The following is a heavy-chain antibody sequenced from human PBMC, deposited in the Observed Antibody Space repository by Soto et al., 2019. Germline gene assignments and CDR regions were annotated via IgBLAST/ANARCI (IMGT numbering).Heavy chain of an antibody. D-gene: IGHD6-13*01. CDR2: IISSGST. CDR3: ARQRIAAAQYYFDY. J-gene: IGHJ4*02. Sequence: SETLSLTCTVSGGSVSSGSYYWTWIRQSPGKGLEWMGYIISSGSTDYNPPLKSRVTISVDSSKNEFSLKLRSVTAAGTAVYYCARQRIAAAQYYFDYWGQGMLVTVSS. CDR1: GGSVSSGSYY. V-gene: IGHV4-61*01.